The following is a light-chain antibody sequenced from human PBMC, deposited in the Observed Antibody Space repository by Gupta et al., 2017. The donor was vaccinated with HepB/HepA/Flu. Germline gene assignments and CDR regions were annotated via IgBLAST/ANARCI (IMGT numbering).Light chain of an antibody. CDR1: SSNIGNNY. J-gene: IGLJ2*01. CDR2: DNN. Sequence: QSVLTQPPSVSAAPGQKVTISCSGSSSNIGNNYVSWYQQLPGTAPKRLIYDNNKRPSGIPDRFSGYKSGTYATRGITGLQTGDEADDYCGTWDSSLRAGVFGGGTKLTVL. V-gene: IGLV1-51*01. CDR3: GTWDSSLRAGV.